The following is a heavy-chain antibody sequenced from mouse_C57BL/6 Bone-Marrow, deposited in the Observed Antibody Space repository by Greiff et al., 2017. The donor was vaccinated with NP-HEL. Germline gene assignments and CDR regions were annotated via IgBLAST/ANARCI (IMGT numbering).Heavy chain of an antibody. CDR1: GYAFTNYL. V-gene: IGHV1-54*01. Sequence: QVQLQQSGAELVRPGTSVKVSCKASGYAFTNYLIEWVKQRPGQGLEWIGVINPGSGGTNYNEKFKGKATLTADKSSSTAYMQLSSLTSEDSAVYFCARGPSPITTVPPWSFDVWGTGTTVTVSS. CDR2: INPGSGGT. D-gene: IGHD1-1*01. CDR3: ARGPSPITTVPPWSFDV. J-gene: IGHJ1*03.